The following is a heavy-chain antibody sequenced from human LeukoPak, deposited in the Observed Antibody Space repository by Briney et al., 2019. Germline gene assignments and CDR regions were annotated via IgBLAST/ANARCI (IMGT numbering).Heavy chain of an antibody. D-gene: IGHD3-9*01. Sequence: ASVKVSCKASGYTFTSYGISWVRQAPGQGLEWMGWISAYNGNTNYAQKLQGRVTMTTDTSTSTAYMELRSLRSDDTAVYYCARDLLYYVILTGPDYWGQGTLVTVSS. CDR2: ISAYNGNT. CDR1: GYTFTSYG. CDR3: ARDLLYYVILTGPDY. J-gene: IGHJ4*02. V-gene: IGHV1-18*01.